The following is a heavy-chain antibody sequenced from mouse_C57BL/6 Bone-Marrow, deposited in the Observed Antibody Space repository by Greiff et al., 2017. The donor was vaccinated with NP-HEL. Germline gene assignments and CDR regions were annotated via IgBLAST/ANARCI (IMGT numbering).Heavy chain of an antibody. J-gene: IGHJ4*01. D-gene: IGHD1-1*01. CDR3: AREVITTVVAPYYAMDY. Sequence: VQGVESGAELARPGASVKLSCKASGYTFTSYGISWVKQRTGQGLEWIGEIYPRSGNTYYNEKFKGKATLTADKSSSTAYMELRSLTSEDSAVYFCAREVITTVVAPYYAMDYWGQGTSVTVSS. CDR1: GYTFTSYG. CDR2: IYPRSGNT. V-gene: IGHV1-81*01.